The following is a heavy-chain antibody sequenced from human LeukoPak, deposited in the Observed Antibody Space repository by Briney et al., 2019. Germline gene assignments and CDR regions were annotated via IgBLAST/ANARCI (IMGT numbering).Heavy chain of an antibody. J-gene: IGHJ4*02. CDR2: MFPSGST. CDR1: GGSFSSYY. Sequence: PSETLSLTCTVSGGSFSSYYWTCIRQPPGKGLECVWYMFPSGSTSHNPSLKGRVTMSADTSKNQFSLKVNSVTAAHAAVYYCARAVYGSGSHFFDYWGQGILVTVSS. D-gene: IGHD3-10*01. V-gene: IGHV4-4*08. CDR3: ARAVYGSGSHFFDY.